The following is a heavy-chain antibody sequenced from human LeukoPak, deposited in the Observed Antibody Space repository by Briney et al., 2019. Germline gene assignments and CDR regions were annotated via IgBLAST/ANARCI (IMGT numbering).Heavy chain of an antibody. D-gene: IGHD6-19*01. CDR3: ARDVATTGWYTFDY. CDR2: IYYSGST. Sequence: SQTLSLTCTVSGGSISSGGYYWSWIRQHPGKGLEWIGYIYYSGSTYYNPSLKSRVTISVDTSKNQFSLKLSSVTPEDTAVYYCARDVATTGWYTFDYWGQGTLVTVSA. CDR1: GGSISSGGYY. V-gene: IGHV4-31*03. J-gene: IGHJ4*02.